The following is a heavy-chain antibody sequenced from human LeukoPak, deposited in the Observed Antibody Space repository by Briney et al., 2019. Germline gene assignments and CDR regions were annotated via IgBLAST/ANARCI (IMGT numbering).Heavy chain of an antibody. CDR1: GDSISSSY. CDR2: IYYTGTT. V-gene: IGHV4-59*01. D-gene: IGHD3-22*01. CDR3: ARGFYDSSGYSNCFDP. Sequence: SETLSLTCTVSGDSISSSYWSWIRQPPGKTREWSGYIYYTGTTNYNPSLKSRVTMSIDTSKNQFSLNVNSVTAADTAVYYCARGFYDSSGYSNCFDPWGQGTLVTVSS. J-gene: IGHJ5*02.